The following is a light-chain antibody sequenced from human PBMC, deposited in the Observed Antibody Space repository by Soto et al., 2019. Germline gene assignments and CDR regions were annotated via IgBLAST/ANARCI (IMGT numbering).Light chain of an antibody. V-gene: IGLV2-14*03. J-gene: IGLJ2*01. CDR3: SSYTSSNTLVV. Sequence: QSALTQPPSVSGSPGQSITISCTGTSSDVGGYNYVSWYQQHPGKAPKLMIYDVTNRPSGISSRFSGSKSGNTASLTISGLQAEDEADYYCSSYTSSNTLVVFGGGTKLTVL. CDR2: DVT. CDR1: SSDVGGYNY.